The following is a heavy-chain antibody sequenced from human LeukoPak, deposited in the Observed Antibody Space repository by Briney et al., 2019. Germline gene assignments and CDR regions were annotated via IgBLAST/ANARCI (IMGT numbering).Heavy chain of an antibody. Sequence: GGSLRLSCAASGFTFSSFAMSWVRQAPGKGLEWVSTISGSGDRTNYADSEKGRFTFSRDNSKNTLYLQMNSLRVEDTAVYYCAKDLPDYGDYIEGYWGQGTLVTVSS. CDR1: GFTFSSFA. D-gene: IGHD4-17*01. CDR2: ISGSGDRT. J-gene: IGHJ4*02. V-gene: IGHV3-23*01. CDR3: AKDLPDYGDYIEGY.